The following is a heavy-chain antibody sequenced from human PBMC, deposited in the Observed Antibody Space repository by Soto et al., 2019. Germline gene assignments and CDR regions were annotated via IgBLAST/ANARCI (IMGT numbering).Heavy chain of an antibody. CDR2: ISAYNGNT. V-gene: IGHV1-18*04. CDR1: GYTFTSYG. J-gene: IGHJ5*02. D-gene: IGHD3-22*01. CDR3: ARDRRLTEYYYDSSYWFDP. Sequence: ASVKVSCKASGYTFTSYGISWVRQAPGQGLEWMGWISAYNGNTNYAQKLQGRVTMTTDTSTSTAYMELRSLRSDDTAVYYCARDRRLTEYYYDSSYWFDPWGQGTLVTVS.